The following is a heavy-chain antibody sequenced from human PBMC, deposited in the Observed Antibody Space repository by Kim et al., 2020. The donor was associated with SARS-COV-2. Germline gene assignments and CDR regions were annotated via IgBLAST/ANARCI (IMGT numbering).Heavy chain of an antibody. Sequence: GGSLRLSCAASGFTFSSYAMSWVRQAPGKGLEWVSSISGSGDSTYYADSVKGRFTISRDNSKNTLYLQMNSLRADDTAVYCCAKDRRYNNPGDWFDPWGQGTLVTVSS. CDR3: AKDRRYNNPGDWFDP. J-gene: IGHJ5*02. D-gene: IGHD1-20*01. CDR1: GFTFSSYA. CDR2: ISGSGDST. V-gene: IGHV3-23*01.